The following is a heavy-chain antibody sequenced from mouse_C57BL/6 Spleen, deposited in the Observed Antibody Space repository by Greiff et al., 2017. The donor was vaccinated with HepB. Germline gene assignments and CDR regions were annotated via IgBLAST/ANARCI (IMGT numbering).Heavy chain of an antibody. D-gene: IGHD1-1*01. CDR2: IYPGDGDT. CDR1: GYAFSSYW. Sequence: VQLQQSGAELVKPGASVKISCKASGYAFSSYWMNWVKQRPGKGLEWIGQIYPGDGDTNYNGKFKGKATLTADKSSSTAYMQLSSLTSEDSAVYFCAREDYGSSWGYWGQGTTLTVSS. J-gene: IGHJ2*01. CDR3: AREDYGSSWGY. V-gene: IGHV1-80*01.